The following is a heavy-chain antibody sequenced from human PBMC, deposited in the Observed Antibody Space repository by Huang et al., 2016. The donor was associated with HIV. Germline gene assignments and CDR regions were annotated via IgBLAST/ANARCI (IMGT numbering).Heavy chain of an antibody. J-gene: IGHJ4*02. CDR2: VYPSGSN. D-gene: IGHD1-26*01. CDR3: AKFTVAYNGTFFDS. V-gene: IGHV4-4*07. Sequence: QVQLQESGPGLVKPSETLSLTCVVSIGSVSTSYWSWIRQSAGKGLEWIGRVYPSGSNNYNPSLRSRVTMSVDTSKNQFSLKLSSVTAADTAVYYCAKFTVAYNGTFFDSWGRGTLVTVSS. CDR1: IGSVSTSY.